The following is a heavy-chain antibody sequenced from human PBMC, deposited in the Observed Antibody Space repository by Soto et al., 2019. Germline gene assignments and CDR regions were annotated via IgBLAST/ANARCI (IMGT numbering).Heavy chain of an antibody. V-gene: IGHV4-30-2*01. CDR2: IYHSGST. CDR1: GGSISSGGYS. CDR3: ARYYYYGSGAFDP. D-gene: IGHD3-10*01. Sequence: QLQLQESGSGLVKPSQTLSLTCAVSGGSISSGGYSWSWIRQPPGKGLEWIGYIYHSGSTYYNPSLKSRVTISVDRSKNQFSLKLSSVAAADTALYYCARYYYYGSGAFDPWGQGTLVTVSS. J-gene: IGHJ5*02.